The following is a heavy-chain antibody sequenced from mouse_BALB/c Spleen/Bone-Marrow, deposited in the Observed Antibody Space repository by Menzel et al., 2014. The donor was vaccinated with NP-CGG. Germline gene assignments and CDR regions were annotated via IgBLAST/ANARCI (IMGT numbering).Heavy chain of an antibody. CDR3: ARWGGTPYFDH. V-gene: IGHV1-14*01. J-gene: IGHJ2*01. CDR1: GYTFASYL. D-gene: IGHD4-1*01. CDR2: ITPYNDDT. Sequence: EVQLQRSGPELAKPGASVKMSCKASGYTFASYLIHWVKQKPGQGLEWIGYITPYNDDTKYNEKFKGKATLTSDKSSSTAYVELSSLTSEDSAVYYCARWGGTPYFDHWGQGTTLTVSS.